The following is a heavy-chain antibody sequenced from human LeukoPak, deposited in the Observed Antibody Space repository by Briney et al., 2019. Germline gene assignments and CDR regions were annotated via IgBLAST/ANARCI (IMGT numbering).Heavy chain of an antibody. J-gene: IGHJ4*02. CDR2: IIPIFGTA. CDR3: ASSGPGYCSGGSCYGGFNFDY. D-gene: IGHD2-15*01. Sequence: ASVKVSCKASGYTFTSYGISWVRQAPGQGLEWMGGIIPIFGTANYAQKFQGRVTITTDESTSTAYMELSSLRSEDTAVYYCASSGPGYCSGGSCYGGFNFDYWGQGTLVTVSS. CDR1: GYTFTSYG. V-gene: IGHV1-69*05.